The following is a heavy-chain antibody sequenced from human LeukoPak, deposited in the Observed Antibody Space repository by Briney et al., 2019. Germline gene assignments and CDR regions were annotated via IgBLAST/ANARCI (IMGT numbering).Heavy chain of an antibody. CDR1: GGSFSGYY. CDR2: INHSGST. Sequence: SETLSLTCAVYGGSFSGYYWSWLRQPPGKGLEWIGEINHSGSTNYNPSLKSRVTISVDTSKNQFSLKLSSVTAADTAVYYCARVDYDFWSGYHRMNNWFDPWGQGTLVTVSS. CDR3: ARVDYDFWSGYHRMNNWFDP. V-gene: IGHV4-34*01. J-gene: IGHJ5*02. D-gene: IGHD3-3*01.